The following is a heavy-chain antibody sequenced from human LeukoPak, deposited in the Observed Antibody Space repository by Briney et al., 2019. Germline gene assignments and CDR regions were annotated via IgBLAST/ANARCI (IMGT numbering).Heavy chain of an antibody. CDR1: GGSISSHY. CDR3: ARVEGAGWGCLDY. D-gene: IGHD6-19*01. J-gene: IGHJ4*02. CDR2: INNSGTT. V-gene: IGHV4-4*07. Sequence: PSETLSLTSTVPGGSISSHYWSWIRQPAGKGPEWIGRINNSGTTIYNPSLTGRATMSVDTTKNQISLKLNSVTVADTAVYYCARVEGAGWGCLDYWGQGTLVTVSS.